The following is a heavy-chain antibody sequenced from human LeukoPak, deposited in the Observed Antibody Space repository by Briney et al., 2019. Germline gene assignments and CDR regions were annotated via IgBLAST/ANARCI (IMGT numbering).Heavy chain of an antibody. D-gene: IGHD3-9*01. Sequence: PGGSLRLSCAASGFTFSSYAMSWVRQAPGKGLESVSAISGSGGSTYYADSVKGRFTISRENSKNTLYLQMNSLRAEDTAFYFWPKTAYDILTGYYAFDIWGQGTMVTVSS. J-gene: IGHJ3*02. CDR2: ISGSGGST. V-gene: IGHV3-23*01. CDR3: PKTAYDILTGYYAFDI. CDR1: GFTFSSYA.